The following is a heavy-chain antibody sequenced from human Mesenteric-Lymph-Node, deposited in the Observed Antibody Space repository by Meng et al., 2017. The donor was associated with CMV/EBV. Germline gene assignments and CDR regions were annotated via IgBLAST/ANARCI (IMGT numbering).Heavy chain of an antibody. V-gene: IGHV3-48*04. D-gene: IGHD4-11*01. Sequence: GGSLRLSCAASGFTFSTYSMNWVRQAPGKGLEWVSYISSSSSTIYYADSVKGRFTISRDNAKNSLYLQMNSLRAEDTAVYYCARSRGGTVTTVYYYYGMDVWGQGTTVTVSS. CDR2: ISSSSSTI. J-gene: IGHJ6*02. CDR1: GFTFSTYS. CDR3: ARSRGGTVTTVYYYYGMDV.